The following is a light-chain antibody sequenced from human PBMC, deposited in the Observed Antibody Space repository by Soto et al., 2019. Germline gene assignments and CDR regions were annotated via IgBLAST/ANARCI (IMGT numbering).Light chain of an antibody. V-gene: IGKV3-20*01. J-gene: IGKJ2*01. CDR1: QSVRTSD. CDR2: GAF. CDR3: QHGGNSRYT. Sequence: EVVLTQSPGTLSLSPGERATLSCRASQSVRTSDVTCYQHQPGQPPRLLIYGAFNSATDIPDRFSGSGSGTDFTLTISRLEAEDLAVYYCQHGGNSRYTFGQGTRLEIK.